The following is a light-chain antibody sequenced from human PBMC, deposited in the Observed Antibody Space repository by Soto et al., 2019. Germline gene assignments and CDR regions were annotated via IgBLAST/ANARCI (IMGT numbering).Light chain of an antibody. J-gene: IGLJ1*01. Sequence: QLVLTQPPSASGSPRQSVTISCTGTKSDIGVYDFVSWYQHHPGKAPRLIIYEVVQRPSGVPDRFSGSKSGNTASLTVSGLQAADEADYFCKSYAGSNTYVFGSGTQLTVL. CDR1: KSDIGVYDF. CDR3: KSYAGSNTYV. CDR2: EVV. V-gene: IGLV2-8*01.